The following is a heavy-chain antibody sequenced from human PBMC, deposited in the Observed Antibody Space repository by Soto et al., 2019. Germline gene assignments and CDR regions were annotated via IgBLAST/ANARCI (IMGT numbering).Heavy chain of an antibody. Sequence: PSESLSLTCTVSGGSISSSSYYWGWIRQPPGKGLEWIGSIYYSGSTYYNPSLKSRVTISVDTSKNQFSLKLSSVTAADTAVYYCARLESRSGQQPPSYYGMDVWGQGTTVTVSS. D-gene: IGHD6-13*01. J-gene: IGHJ6*02. V-gene: IGHV4-39*01. CDR2: IYYSGST. CDR3: ARLESRSGQQPPSYYGMDV. CDR1: GGSISSSSYY.